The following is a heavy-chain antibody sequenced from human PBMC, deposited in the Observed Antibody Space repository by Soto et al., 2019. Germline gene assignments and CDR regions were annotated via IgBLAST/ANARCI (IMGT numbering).Heavy chain of an antibody. D-gene: IGHD5-18*01. CDR1: GYTFTSYG. Sequence: QVQLVQSGAEVKKPGASVKVSCKASGYTFTSYGISWVRQAPGQGLEWMGWITAYNGNTNYAQKLQGRVTMTTDTXTXXAYMELRSLRSDDTAVYYCARARDVDTAMVYPPDYWGQGTLVTVSS. CDR3: ARARDVDTAMVYPPDY. J-gene: IGHJ4*02. V-gene: IGHV1-18*01. CDR2: ITAYNGNT.